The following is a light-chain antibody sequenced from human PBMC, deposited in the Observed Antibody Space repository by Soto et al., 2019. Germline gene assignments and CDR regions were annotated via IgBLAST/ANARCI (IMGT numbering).Light chain of an antibody. J-gene: IGLJ1*01. CDR3: SSYTSSSVYV. CDR1: SSDVGGYNY. V-gene: IGLV2-14*01. Sequence: QSALTQPASVSGSPGQSITISCTGTSSDVGGYNYVSWYQQHPGKAPKLMIYDVSNRPSGVSNRFSGSKSGNTASLTISGLQAEDEADYYCSSYTSSSVYVXGTGTKLTVL. CDR2: DVS.